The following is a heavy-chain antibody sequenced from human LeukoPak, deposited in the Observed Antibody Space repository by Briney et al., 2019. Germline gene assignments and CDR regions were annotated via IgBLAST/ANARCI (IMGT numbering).Heavy chain of an antibody. D-gene: IGHD3-22*01. Sequence: SETLSLTCTVSGGSISSYYLSWIRQPPGKGLEWIGYIYYSGSTTYNPSLKSRGTISVDTSKNQFSLKLSSVTAADTAVYYCARAVYYYDSSGYPYWYFDLWGRGTLVTVSS. CDR2: IYYSGST. V-gene: IGHV4-59*01. J-gene: IGHJ2*01. CDR1: GGSISSYY. CDR3: ARAVYYYDSSGYPYWYFDL.